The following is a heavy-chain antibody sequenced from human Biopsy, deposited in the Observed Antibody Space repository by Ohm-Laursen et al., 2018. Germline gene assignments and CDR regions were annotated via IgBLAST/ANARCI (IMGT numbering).Heavy chain of an antibody. CDR2: IFNSANT. CDR3: ARGDYFDSNGYFWFDP. Sequence: TLSLTCTVSGGSIGSGGSYWSWIRQRPGKGLEWIGYIFNSANTYYNPSLKNLITISGDTSKNQFSLKLNSVTAADTAVYYCARGDYFDSNGYFWFDPRGQGTLVTVSS. V-gene: IGHV4-31*01. J-gene: IGHJ5*02. CDR1: GGSIGSGGSY. D-gene: IGHD3-22*01.